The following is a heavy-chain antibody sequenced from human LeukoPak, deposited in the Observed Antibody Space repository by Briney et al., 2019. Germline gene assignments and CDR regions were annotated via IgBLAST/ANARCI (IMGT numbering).Heavy chain of an antibody. CDR1: GGSFSGYY. CDR2: INHSGST. V-gene: IGHV4-34*01. CDR3: ARANWNYYYYYYMDV. Sequence: SETLSLTCAVYGGSFSGYYWSWIRQPPGKGLEWIGEINHSGSTYCNPSLKSRVTMSIDTSKNQFSLKLSSVTAADTAVYYCARANWNYYYYYYMDVWGKGTTVTVSS. D-gene: IGHD1-20*01. J-gene: IGHJ6*03.